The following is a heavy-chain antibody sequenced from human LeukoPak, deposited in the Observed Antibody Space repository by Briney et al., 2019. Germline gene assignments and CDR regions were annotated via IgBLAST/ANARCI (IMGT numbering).Heavy chain of an antibody. V-gene: IGHV3-30*18. D-gene: IGHD2-2*01. Sequence: GGCLRLSCAASGFIFSTYAMHWVRQAPGKGLEWVAIISYDGNYRNYADSVKGRFTISRDNSKNTLYLQMNSLRAEDTAVYYCAKEPYCSSTSCIGEYFQRWGQGTLVTVSS. CDR2: ISYDGNYR. CDR1: GFIFSTYA. CDR3: AKEPYCSSTSCIGEYFQR. J-gene: IGHJ1*01.